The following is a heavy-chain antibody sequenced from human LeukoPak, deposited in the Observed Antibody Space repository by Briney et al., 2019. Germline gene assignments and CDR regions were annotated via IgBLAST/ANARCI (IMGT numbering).Heavy chain of an antibody. CDR2: INPDGSEK. J-gene: IGHJ4*02. CDR1: GFTFSSYW. Sequence: QPGGSLRLSCAASGFTFSSYWMSWVRQAPGKGLEWVANINPDGSEKYYVDSVKGRFTISRDNAENSLYLQMNSLRAEDTAVYYCARDIIPAGLFWDHWGQGTPVTVSS. CDR3: ARDIIPAGLFWDH. D-gene: IGHD2-2*01. V-gene: IGHV3-7*05.